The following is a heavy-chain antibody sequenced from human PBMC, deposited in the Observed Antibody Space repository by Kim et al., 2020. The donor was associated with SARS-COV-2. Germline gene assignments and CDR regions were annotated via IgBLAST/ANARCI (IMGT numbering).Heavy chain of an antibody. CDR3: AEFEQQYYGSGSFCDY. D-gene: IGHD3-10*01. V-gene: IGHV3-23*02. J-gene: IGHJ4*02. Sequence: VKGRFTISRDNSKNTLYLQMNSLRAEDSAVYYCAEFEQQYYGSGSFCDYWGQGTLVTVSS.